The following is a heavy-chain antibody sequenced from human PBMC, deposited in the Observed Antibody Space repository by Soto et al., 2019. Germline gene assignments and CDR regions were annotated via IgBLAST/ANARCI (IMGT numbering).Heavy chain of an antibody. Sequence: PGGSLRLSCAASGFTFSSYAMSWVRQAPGKGLEWVSAISGSGGSTYYADPVKGRFTISRDNSKNTLYLQMNSLRAEDTAVYYCAKGPRVPWVRGVSYIDYWGQGTLVTVSS. CDR1: GFTFSSYA. D-gene: IGHD3-10*01. CDR2: ISGSGGST. V-gene: IGHV3-23*01. CDR3: AKGPRVPWVRGVSYIDY. J-gene: IGHJ4*02.